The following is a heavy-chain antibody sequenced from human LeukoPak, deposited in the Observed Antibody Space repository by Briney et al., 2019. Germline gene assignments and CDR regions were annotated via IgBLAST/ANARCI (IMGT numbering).Heavy chain of an antibody. V-gene: IGHV4-39*07. D-gene: IGHD3-16*02. CDR1: GGSISSSSYY. J-gene: IGHJ5*02. Sequence: SETLSLTCTVSGGSISSSSYYWGWIRQPPGKGLEWIGSIYYSGSTYYNPSLKSRVTISVDKSKNQFSLKLSSVTAADTAVYYCARVALTERFHVWGSYRYRNWFDPWGQGTLVTVSS. CDR2: IYYSGST. CDR3: ARVALTERFHVWGSYRYRNWFDP.